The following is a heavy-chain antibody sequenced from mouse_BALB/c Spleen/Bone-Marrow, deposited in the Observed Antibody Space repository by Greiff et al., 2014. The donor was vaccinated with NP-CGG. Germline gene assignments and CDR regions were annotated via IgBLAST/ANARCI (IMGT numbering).Heavy chain of an antibody. J-gene: IGHJ3*01. CDR2: ITSGGGNT. Sequence: DVHLVESGGGLVKPGGSLKLSCTASGFAFSSCDMSWVRQTPEKRLEWVATITSGGGNTYYPDSVKGRFTISRDNARNTLHLQMSSLRSEDTALYYWARVWDWFAYWGQGTLVTVSA. V-gene: IGHV5-9*02. CDR1: GFAFSSCD. D-gene: IGHD4-1*01. CDR3: ARVWDWFAY.